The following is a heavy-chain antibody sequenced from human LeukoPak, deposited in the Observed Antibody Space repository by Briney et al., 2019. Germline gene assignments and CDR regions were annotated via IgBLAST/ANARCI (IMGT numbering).Heavy chain of an antibody. V-gene: IGHV1-18*01. Sequence: ASVKVSCKASGYTFTSYGISWVRQAPGQGLEWMGWISAYNGNTNYAQKLQGRVTMTTDTSTSTAYMELSSLRSEDTAVYYCATAAVAGTYFDYWGQGTLVTVSS. J-gene: IGHJ4*02. D-gene: IGHD6-19*01. CDR2: ISAYNGNT. CDR1: GYTFTSYG. CDR3: ATAAVAGTYFDY.